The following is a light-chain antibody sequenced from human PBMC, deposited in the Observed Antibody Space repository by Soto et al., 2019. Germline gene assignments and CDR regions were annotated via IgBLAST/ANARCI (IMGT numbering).Light chain of an antibody. Sequence: EMVLTQSPCTLSWSAGDRATLSWRASQSVSNDYVAWVQQNPGQTPRLLIYSVSSRATGIPDRFSGSGSGTDFNLTISRLETEDFAIYYCLHHGSSLWTFGQGTKVDIK. CDR3: LHHGSSLWT. CDR1: QSVSNDY. CDR2: SVS. J-gene: IGKJ1*01. V-gene: IGKV3-20*01.